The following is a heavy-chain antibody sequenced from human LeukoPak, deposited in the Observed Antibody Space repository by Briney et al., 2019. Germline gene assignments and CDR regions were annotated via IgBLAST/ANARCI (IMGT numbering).Heavy chain of an antibody. CDR3: AKDGAPDSGWDLDY. CDR1: GLTFSTYS. CDR2: IYNSGAKI. D-gene: IGHD6-19*01. J-gene: IGHJ4*02. V-gene: IGHV3-23*01. Sequence: GGPLRLSCAVSGLTFSTYSMTWLRQGPGKGLEWVTSIYNSGAKIFYADSVKGRFTISRDNSKNMLYLQMNSLRVEDTAVYYCAKDGAPDSGWDLDYWGQGTLVTVSS.